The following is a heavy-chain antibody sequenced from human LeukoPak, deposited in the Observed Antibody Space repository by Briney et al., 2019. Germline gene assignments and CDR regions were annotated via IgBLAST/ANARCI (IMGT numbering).Heavy chain of an antibody. V-gene: IGHV1-69*13. CDR3: AREEGVGEPFDY. Sequence: GASVKFSCKASGGTFSSYTISWVRQAPGQGLEWMGGIIPIFGTANYAQKFQGRVTITADESTSTAYMELSSLRSEDTAVYYCAREEGVGEPFDYWGQGTLVTVSS. CDR2: IIPIFGTA. D-gene: IGHD1-26*01. J-gene: IGHJ4*02. CDR1: GGTFSSYT.